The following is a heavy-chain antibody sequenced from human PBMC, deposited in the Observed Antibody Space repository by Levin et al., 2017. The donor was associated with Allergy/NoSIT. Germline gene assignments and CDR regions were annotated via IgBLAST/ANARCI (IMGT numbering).Heavy chain of an antibody. J-gene: IGHJ3*02. V-gene: IGHV4-61*02. D-gene: IGHD3-10*01. Sequence: LRLSCTVSGGAITSGDYYWSWIRQPAGKALEWIGRINVSGNTYYNPSLKSRVSMSVDTSKNLLSLRLSSVTAADTAMYYCAKGNWFDAFDIWGQGTMVNVSS. CDR2: INVSGNT. CDR1: GGAITSGDYY. CDR3: AKGNWFDAFDI.